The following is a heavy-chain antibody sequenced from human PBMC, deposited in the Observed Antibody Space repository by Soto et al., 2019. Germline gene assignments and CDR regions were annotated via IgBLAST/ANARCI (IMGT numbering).Heavy chain of an antibody. CDR1: GFTFSSYG. Sequence: PGGSLRLSCAASGFTFSSYGMHWVRQAPGKGLEWVAVISYDGSNKYYADSVKGRFTISRDNSKNTLYLQMNSLRAEDTAVYYCAKDRTVRYFDYGYYFDYWGQGTLVTVSS. J-gene: IGHJ4*02. CDR3: AKDRTVRYFDYGYYFDY. CDR2: ISYDGSNK. D-gene: IGHD3-9*01. V-gene: IGHV3-30*18.